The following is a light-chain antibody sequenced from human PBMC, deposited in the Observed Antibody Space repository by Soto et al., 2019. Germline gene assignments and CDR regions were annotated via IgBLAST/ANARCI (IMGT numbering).Light chain of an antibody. CDR1: SSDVGGYNY. J-gene: IGLJ2*01. CDR3: SSYTSSTTLV. Sequence: QSALTQPASVSGSPGQSITISCTGTSSDVGGYNYVSWYQQHPGKAPKLLVFDVSYRPSGVSNRFSGSRSCRTASLTISGLQAEDGADYYCSSYTSSTTLVFGGGTKVTVL. CDR2: DVS. V-gene: IGLV2-14*01.